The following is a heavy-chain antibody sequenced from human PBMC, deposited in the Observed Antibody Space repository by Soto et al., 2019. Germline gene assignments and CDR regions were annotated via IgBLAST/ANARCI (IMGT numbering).Heavy chain of an antibody. J-gene: IGHJ4*02. D-gene: IGHD5-18*01. CDR2: ISSSSSYI. CDR3: ARGSGSYGSFDY. CDR1: GFTFSSYS. V-gene: IGHV3-21*01. Sequence: GGSLRLSCAASGFTFSSYSMNWVRQAPGKGLEWVSSISSSSSYIYYADSVKGRFTISRDNAKNSLYLQMNSLRAEDTAVYYCARGSGSYGSFDYWGQGTLVTVSS.